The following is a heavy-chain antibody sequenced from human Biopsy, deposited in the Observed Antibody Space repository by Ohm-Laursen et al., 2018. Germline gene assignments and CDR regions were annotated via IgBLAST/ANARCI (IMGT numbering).Heavy chain of an antibody. J-gene: IGHJ4*02. Sequence: SLRLSCAASGFTFSASAVHWVRQASGNGLAWVGRIRSKAKSYATAYAASVTGRFTISRDDSKNTTYLQMNSLKTEDTAGYYCTLEGAGFDNWGQGTLVTVSS. V-gene: IGHV3-73*01. CDR3: TLEGAGFDN. CDR2: IRSKAKSYAT. CDR1: GFTFSASA. D-gene: IGHD3-10*01.